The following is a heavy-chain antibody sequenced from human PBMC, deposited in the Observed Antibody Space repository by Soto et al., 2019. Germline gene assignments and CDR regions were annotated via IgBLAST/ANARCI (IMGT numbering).Heavy chain of an antibody. J-gene: IGHJ5*02. D-gene: IGHD6-6*01. V-gene: IGHV4-30-4*01. CDR2: IYYSGST. CDR3: ATDSSSAVFDT. CDR1: GGSISSGDYY. Sequence: PSETLSLTCTVSGGSISSGDYYWSWIRQPPGKGLEWIGYIYYSGSTYYNPSLKSRVTISVDTSKNQFSLKLSSVTAADTAVYYCATDSSSAVFDTWGQGTLVTVSS.